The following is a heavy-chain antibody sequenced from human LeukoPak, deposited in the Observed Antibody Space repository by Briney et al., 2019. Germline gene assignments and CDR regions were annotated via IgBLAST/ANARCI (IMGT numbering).Heavy chain of an antibody. D-gene: IGHD2-2*01. J-gene: IGHJ6*02. CDR2: IYYSGST. CDR1: GGSISSYY. CDR3: ARSLMYCSSTSCYYHGMDV. V-gene: IGHV4-59*01. Sequence: NPSETLSLTCTVSGGSISSYYWSWIRQPPGKGLEWIGYIYYSGSTNYNPSLKSRVTISVDTSKNQFSLKLSSVTAADTAVYYCARSLMYCSSTSCYYHGMDVWGQGTTVTVSS.